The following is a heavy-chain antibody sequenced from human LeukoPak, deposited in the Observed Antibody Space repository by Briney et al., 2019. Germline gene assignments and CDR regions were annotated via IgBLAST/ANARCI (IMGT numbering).Heavy chain of an antibody. CDR3: ASLGYCSGGSCYFHDY. D-gene: IGHD2-15*01. CDR2: IYYSGST. V-gene: IGHV4-30-4*01. Sequence: PSQTLSLTCTVSGGSISSGDYYWSWIRQPPRKGLEWIGYIYYSGSTYYNPSLKSRVTISVDTSKNQFSLKLSSVTAADTAVYYCASLGYCSGGSCYFHDYWGQGTLVTVSS. J-gene: IGHJ4*02. CDR1: GGSISSGDYY.